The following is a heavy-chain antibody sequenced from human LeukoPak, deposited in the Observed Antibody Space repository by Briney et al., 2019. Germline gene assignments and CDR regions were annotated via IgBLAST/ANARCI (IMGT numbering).Heavy chain of an antibody. CDR3: AKDSPTIRSSSWLHYFDN. D-gene: IGHD6-13*01. Sequence: ASETLSLTCTVSGGSINSYYWSWIRQPPGKGLEWIGYIYYSGSTNYNPSLKSRVTISVDTSKNQFSLRLSSVTAADTAVYYCAKDSPTIRSSSWLHYFDNWGQGTLVTVSS. CDR1: GGSINSYY. V-gene: IGHV4-59*01. J-gene: IGHJ4*02. CDR2: IYYSGST.